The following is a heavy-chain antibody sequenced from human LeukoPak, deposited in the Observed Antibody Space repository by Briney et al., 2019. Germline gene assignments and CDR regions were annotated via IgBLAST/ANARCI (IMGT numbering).Heavy chain of an antibody. Sequence: SETLSLTCTVSGGSISSSSYYWGWIRQPPGKGLEWIGSIYYSGSTYYNPSLKSRVTISVDTSKNQFSLKLSSVTAADTAVYYCASIVVVPAATYYFDYWGQGTLVTVSS. CDR3: ASIVVVPAATYYFDY. V-gene: IGHV4-39*07. CDR1: GGSISSSSYY. D-gene: IGHD2-2*01. CDR2: IYYSGST. J-gene: IGHJ4*02.